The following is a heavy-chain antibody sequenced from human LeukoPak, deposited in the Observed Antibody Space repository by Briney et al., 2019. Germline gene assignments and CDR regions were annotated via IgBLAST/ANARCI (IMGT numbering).Heavy chain of an antibody. D-gene: IGHD6-13*01. CDR3: AKGAAVGTLVKNWFDP. V-gene: IGHV3-23*01. J-gene: IGHJ5*02. Sequence: PGGSLRLSCAASGFTFSSYAMGWVRQAPGKGLEWVSAISGGGTNTYYADSVKGRFTVSRDNSKTTLYLQMNSLRAEDSAVYYCAKGAAVGTLVKNWFDPWGQGTLVTVS. CDR1: GFTFSSYA. CDR2: ISGGGTNT.